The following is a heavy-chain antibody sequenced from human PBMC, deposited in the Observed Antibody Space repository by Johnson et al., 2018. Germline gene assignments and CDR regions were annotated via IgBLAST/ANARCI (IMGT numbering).Heavy chain of an antibody. Sequence: QVQLQESGPGLVKPSETLSLTCTVSGDSISGYFWSWIRQPPGKGLEWIAYMNSYGNSNHNPSLKSRVTISLDASKNHFSLKLTSVTAADTAVYYCARARMPYGDYLEYFQHWGQGTLVTVSS. CDR3: ARARMPYGDYLEYFQH. CDR1: GDSISGYF. D-gene: IGHD4-17*01. V-gene: IGHV4-59*13. J-gene: IGHJ1*01. CDR2: MNSYGNS.